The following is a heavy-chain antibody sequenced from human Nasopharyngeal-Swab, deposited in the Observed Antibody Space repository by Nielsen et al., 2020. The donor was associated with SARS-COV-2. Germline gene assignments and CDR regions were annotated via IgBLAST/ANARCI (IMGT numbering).Heavy chain of an antibody. CDR1: GFTVSSSY. CDR3: ASRGAANDPSTRDLPYSRRTFDL. V-gene: IGHV3-53*01. J-gene: IGHJ2*01. D-gene: IGHD4-11*01. Sequence: GGSLKISCAASGFTVSSSYMSWVRQAPGKGLEWVSTIHSDGNTYFADSVRGRFSSYRDNYRNTLSLQMNSLRAEDTAVYYCASRGAANDPSTRDLPYSRRTFDLWGRGTLVTVSS. CDR2: IHSDGNT.